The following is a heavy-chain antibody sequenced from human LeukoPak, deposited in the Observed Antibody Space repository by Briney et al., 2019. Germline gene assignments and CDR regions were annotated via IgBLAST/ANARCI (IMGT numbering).Heavy chain of an antibody. V-gene: IGHV1-3*01. CDR2: INAGNDDT. CDR3: ARERWHCRGNDCYSVYYYGLDV. D-gene: IGHD2-15*01. CDR1: GYTFTNYA. J-gene: IGHJ6*02. Sequence: ASVKVSCTASGYTFTNYAFHWVRQAPGQRLEWLGWINAGNDDTKYSQKFQARVTITGDTSASTVYMELSSLTSDDTAVYYCARERWHCRGNDCYSVYYYGLDVWGQGTTVTVSS.